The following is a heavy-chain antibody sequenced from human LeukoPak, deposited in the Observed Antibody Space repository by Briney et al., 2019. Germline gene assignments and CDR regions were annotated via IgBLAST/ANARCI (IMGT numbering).Heavy chain of an antibody. CDR1: GFTFSSYS. V-gene: IGHV3-23*01. Sequence: GGSLRLSCAASGFTFSSYSMCWVRQAPGKGPEWVSGIEESGDITYYADSVKGRFTISRDNSKNTLYLQMSSLRAEDTAKYYCAKYCSGATCSGYWGQGTLVTVSS. CDR3: AKYCSGATCSGY. D-gene: IGHD2-15*01. CDR2: IEESGDIT. J-gene: IGHJ4*02.